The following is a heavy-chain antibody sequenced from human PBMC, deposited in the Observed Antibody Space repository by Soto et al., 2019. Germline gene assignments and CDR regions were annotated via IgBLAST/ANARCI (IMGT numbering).Heavy chain of an antibody. CDR1: GGSISSYY. CDR2: IYYSGST. J-gene: IGHJ4*02. CDR3: VRRFGYCSSTSCYYYFDY. Sequence: ASETLSLTCTVSGGSISSYYWSWIRQPPGKGLEWIGYIYYSGSTNYNPSLKSRVTISVDTSKNQFSLKLSSVTAADTAVYYCVRRFGYCSSTSCYYYFDYWGQGTLVTVSS. D-gene: IGHD2-2*01. V-gene: IGHV4-59*08.